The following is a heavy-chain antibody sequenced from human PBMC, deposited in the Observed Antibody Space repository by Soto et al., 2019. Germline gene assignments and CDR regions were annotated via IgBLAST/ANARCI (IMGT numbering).Heavy chain of an antibody. J-gene: IGHJ5*02. D-gene: IGHD5-12*01. V-gene: IGHV4-38-2*01. Sequence: ASETLSLTCAVSGYSISSGYYWGWIRQPPGKGLEWIGNIYHSGNTYYNPSLKSRVTMSVDTSKNQFSLKVTSVTAADTAVYYCATVPREMATIIKRFVPWGQATLVTVYS. CDR2: IYHSGNT. CDR3: ATVPREMATIIKRFVP. CDR1: GYSISSGYY.